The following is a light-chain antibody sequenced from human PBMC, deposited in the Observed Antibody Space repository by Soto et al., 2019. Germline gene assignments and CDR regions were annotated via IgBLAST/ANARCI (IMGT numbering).Light chain of an antibody. CDR1: SSNIGAGYD. J-gene: IGLJ3*02. CDR2: GDS. Sequence: QSVLTQPPSVSGAPGQRVTISCTGSSSNIGAGYDVHWYQQLPGTVPKVLIYGDSNRPSGVPDRFSGSKSGTSASLAITGLQVDDEADYYCQSYDNSRSGAVFGGGTKVTVL. V-gene: IGLV1-40*01. CDR3: QSYDNSRSGAV.